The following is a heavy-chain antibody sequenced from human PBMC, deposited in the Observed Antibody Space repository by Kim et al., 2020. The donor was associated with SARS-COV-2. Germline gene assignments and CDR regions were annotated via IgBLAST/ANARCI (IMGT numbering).Heavy chain of an antibody. CDR2: ISYDGSNK. Sequence: GGSLRLSCAASGFTFSNYAMHWVRQAPGKGLEWVAVISYDGSNKYYADSVKGRFTISRDNSKSTLYLQMNSLRAEDTAVYYCAKGGRGYNYGPLDFWGQGTLVTVSS. J-gene: IGHJ4*02. V-gene: IGHV3-30*18. CDR3: AKGGRGYNYGPLDF. CDR1: GFTFSNYA. D-gene: IGHD5-18*01.